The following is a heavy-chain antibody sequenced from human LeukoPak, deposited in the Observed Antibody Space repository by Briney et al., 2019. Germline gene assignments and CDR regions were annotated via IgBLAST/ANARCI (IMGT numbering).Heavy chain of an antibody. Sequence: SETLSLTCTVSGYSFSSGYYWGWIRQPPGKGLEWIGSIYHSGSTYYNPSLKSRVTISVDTSKNQFSLKLSSVTAADTAVYYCARDSPLTDDAFDIWGQGTMVTVSS. CDR2: IYHSGST. CDR1: GYSFSSGYY. V-gene: IGHV4-38-2*02. J-gene: IGHJ3*02. CDR3: ARDSPLTDDAFDI.